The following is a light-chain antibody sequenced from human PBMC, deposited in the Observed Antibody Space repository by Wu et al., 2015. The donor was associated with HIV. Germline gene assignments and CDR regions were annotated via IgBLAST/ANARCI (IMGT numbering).Light chain of an antibody. V-gene: IGKV1D-13*01. J-gene: IGKJ3*01. CDR2: LTS. CDR1: QDIGNY. Sequence: AIQLTQSPSSLSASVGDSVTVTCRASQDIGNYLAWYQQKPGKAPKLLIYLTSSLQGGVPSRFSASGSGRDFTLTISRLQPEDFATYYCQQSNDYPLTFGPGTTVDVK. CDR3: QQSNDYPLT.